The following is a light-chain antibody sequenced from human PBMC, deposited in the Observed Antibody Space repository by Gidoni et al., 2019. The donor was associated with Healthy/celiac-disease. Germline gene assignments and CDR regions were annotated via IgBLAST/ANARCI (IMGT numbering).Light chain of an antibody. CDR3: LQDYNYPRT. Sequence: AIQMPQSPSSLSASVGDRVTITCRASQGIRNDLGWYQQKPGKAPKLLIYASSSLQSGVPSRFSGSGSGTDFTLTISSLQPEDFATYYCLQDYNYPRTFGQXTKVEIK. CDR2: ASS. J-gene: IGKJ1*01. V-gene: IGKV1-6*01. CDR1: QGIRND.